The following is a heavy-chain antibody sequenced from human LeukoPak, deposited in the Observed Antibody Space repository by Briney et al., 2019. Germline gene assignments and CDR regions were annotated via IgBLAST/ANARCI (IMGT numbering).Heavy chain of an antibody. CDR1: GLAFSGNG. J-gene: IGHJ6*04. Sequence: PGGSLRFSVGALGLAFSGNGMNWVAQAPGKGLNWGSSISRSSIYIYYAGPFKGRFTISRDNAKNSLYLQMNSLRAEETAVYYCARDEVVPAATNYYYYYGMDVWGKGTTVTVSS. V-gene: IGHV3-21*01. D-gene: IGHD2-2*01. CDR2: ISRSSIYI. CDR3: ARDEVVPAATNYYYYYGMDV.